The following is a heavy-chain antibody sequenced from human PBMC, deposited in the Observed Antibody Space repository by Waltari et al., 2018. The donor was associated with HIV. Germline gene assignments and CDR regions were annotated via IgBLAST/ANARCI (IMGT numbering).Heavy chain of an antibody. D-gene: IGHD3-22*01. Sequence: QVQLQESGPGLVKPSETLSLTCTASGGSISRYYWSWFRQPAGTGLEWIGRINTSGSTNYNPSLKSRLTMSVDTSKNQFSLNLSSVTAADTAVYYCARVAPYDSSGYYRGIFDYWGQGTLVTVSS. V-gene: IGHV4-4*07. CDR3: ARVAPYDSSGYYRGIFDY. CDR2: INTSGST. J-gene: IGHJ4*02. CDR1: GGSISRYY.